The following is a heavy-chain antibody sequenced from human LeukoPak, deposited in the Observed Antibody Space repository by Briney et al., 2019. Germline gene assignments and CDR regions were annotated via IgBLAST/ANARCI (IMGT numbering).Heavy chain of an antibody. CDR2: ISGSSSYI. CDR1: GFTFSSSS. J-gene: IGHJ3*02. D-gene: IGHD6-19*01. Sequence: GGSLRLSCAASGFTFSSSSMNWVRQAPGKGLEWVSSISGSSSYIYYVDSVKGRFTISRDNAKNSLYLQMNSLRAEDTALYYCAKSGWYVGDAFDIWGQGTMVTVSS. V-gene: IGHV3-21*04. CDR3: AKSGWYVGDAFDI.